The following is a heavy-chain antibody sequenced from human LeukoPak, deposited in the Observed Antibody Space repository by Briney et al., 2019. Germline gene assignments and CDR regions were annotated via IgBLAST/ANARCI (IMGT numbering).Heavy chain of an antibody. CDR3: ARAEMYYYDSSGSFDY. Sequence: GESLKISCKGSGFNFSNNWIGWVRQMSGKGLEWMGIIYLGDSATRYSPSFQGQVTISADKSISTAYLQWSSLKASDTAMYYCARAEMYYYDSSGSFDYWGQGTLVTVSS. CDR2: IYLGDSAT. D-gene: IGHD3-22*01. J-gene: IGHJ4*02. CDR1: GFNFSNNW. V-gene: IGHV5-51*01.